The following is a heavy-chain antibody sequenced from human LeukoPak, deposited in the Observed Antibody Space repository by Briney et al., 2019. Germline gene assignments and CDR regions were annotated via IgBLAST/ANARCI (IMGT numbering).Heavy chain of an antibody. CDR2: ISYDGSNK. J-gene: IGHJ6*04. CDR1: GFTFSSYG. Sequence: PGGSLRLSCAASGFTFSSYGMHWVRQAPGKGLEWVAVISYDGSNKYYADSVKGRFTISRDNSKNTLYLQMNSLRAEDTAVYYCAKAGLREEGLDVWGKGTTVTVSS. CDR3: AKAGLREEGLDV. V-gene: IGHV3-30*18.